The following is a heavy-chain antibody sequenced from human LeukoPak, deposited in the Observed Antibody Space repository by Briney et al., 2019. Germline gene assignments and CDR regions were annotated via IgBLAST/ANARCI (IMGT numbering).Heavy chain of an antibody. V-gene: IGHV3-53*01. CDR1: GFIVSSNY. Sequence: GGSLRLSCAASGFIVSSNYMSWVRQAPGKGLEWVSVIYTGGSTYYADSVKGRFTISGDNSKNTVYLQMNSLRAEDTAVYFCAREPDAGSGRYRAYFDYWGQGTLATVSS. CDR3: AREPDAGSGRYRAYFDY. D-gene: IGHD1-26*01. J-gene: IGHJ4*02. CDR2: IYTGGST.